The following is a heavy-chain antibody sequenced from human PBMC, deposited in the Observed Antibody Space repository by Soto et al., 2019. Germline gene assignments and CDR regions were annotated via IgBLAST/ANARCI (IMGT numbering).Heavy chain of an antibody. Sequence: SETLSLTCTVSGETISSGGCYWSCIRQHPGKGLEWIGYIYYSGSTYYNPSLKSRVTISVDTSKNQFSLKLSSVTAADTAVYYCARAELTPGIAVDGIYPYNYYYYGMDVWGQGTTDTVSS. J-gene: IGHJ6*02. CDR1: GETISSGGCY. CDR3: ARAELTPGIAVDGIYPYNYYYYGMDV. V-gene: IGHV4-31*03. D-gene: IGHD6-19*01. CDR2: IYYSGST.